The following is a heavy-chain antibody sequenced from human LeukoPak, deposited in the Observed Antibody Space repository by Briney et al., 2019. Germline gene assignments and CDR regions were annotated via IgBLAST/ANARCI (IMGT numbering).Heavy chain of an antibody. Sequence: SETLSLTCTVSGGSISSSSYYWGWIRQPPGKGLEWIGSIYYSGSTYYNPSLKGRVTISVDTSKNQFSLRLSSVTAADTAVYYCARQPDSSGYGFDYWGQGTLVTVSS. CDR1: GGSISSSSYY. CDR2: IYYSGST. J-gene: IGHJ4*02. D-gene: IGHD3-22*01. V-gene: IGHV4-39*01. CDR3: ARQPDSSGYGFDY.